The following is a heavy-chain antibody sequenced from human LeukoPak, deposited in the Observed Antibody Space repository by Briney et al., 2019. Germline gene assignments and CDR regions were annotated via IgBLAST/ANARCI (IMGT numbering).Heavy chain of an antibody. V-gene: IGHV4-30-4*08. CDR2: IYYSGST. D-gene: IGHD6-19*01. CDR1: GGSISSGGYY. Sequence: PSQTLSLTCTVSGGSISSGGYYWSWIRQPPGKGLEWIGYIYYSGSTYYNPSLKSRVTISVDTSKNQFSLKLSSVTAADTAVYYCARLDIAVAGLDYWGQGTLVTVSS. J-gene: IGHJ4*02. CDR3: ARLDIAVAGLDY.